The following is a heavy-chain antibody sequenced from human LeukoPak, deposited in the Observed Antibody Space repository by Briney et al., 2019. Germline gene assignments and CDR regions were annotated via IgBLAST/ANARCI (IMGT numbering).Heavy chain of an antibody. D-gene: IGHD6-19*01. CDR2: IYSGGST. V-gene: IGHV3-66*01. Sequence: QPGGSLRLSCAASGFTVSSNYMSWVRQAPGKVLKWVSVIYSGGSTYYADSVKGRFTISRDNSKNTLYLQMNRLRAEDTAVYYCARDRVYDSSGWPSFDYWGQGTLVTVSS. CDR3: ARDRVYDSSGWPSFDY. CDR1: GFTVSSNY. J-gene: IGHJ4*02.